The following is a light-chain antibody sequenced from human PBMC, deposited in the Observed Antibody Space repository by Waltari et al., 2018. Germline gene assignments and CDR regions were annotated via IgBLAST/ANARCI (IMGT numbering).Light chain of an antibody. V-gene: IGLV1-40*01. J-gene: IGLJ2*01. CDR1: SSNIGAGYD. CDR3: QSYDSNLVV. CDR2: GNN. Sequence: QSVLTQPPSVSGAPGQRVTISCTGTSSNIGAGYDVHWYQHLPGPAPKLLIYGNNKRPAGGPDRFSASKSDTSASLAITGLQAEDEADYYCQSYDSNLVVFGGGTKLTVL.